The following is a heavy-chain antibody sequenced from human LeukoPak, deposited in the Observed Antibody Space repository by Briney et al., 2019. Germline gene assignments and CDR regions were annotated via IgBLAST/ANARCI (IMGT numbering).Heavy chain of an antibody. D-gene: IGHD2-15*01. V-gene: IGHV4-39*07. CDR2: IHYSGST. Sequence: SSETLSLTCTVSGGSISSSSYYWAWIRQPPGKGLEWSGSIHYSGSTYYNPSLQSRVTISIDTSKNQFSLKLRFVTAADTAVYYCARVRCSGGSCPYYYYYYYMDVWGKGTTVTVSS. CDR1: GGSISSSSYY. CDR3: ARVRCSGGSCPYYYYYYYMDV. J-gene: IGHJ6*03.